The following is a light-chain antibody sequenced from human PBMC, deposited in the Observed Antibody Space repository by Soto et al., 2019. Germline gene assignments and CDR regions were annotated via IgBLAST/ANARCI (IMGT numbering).Light chain of an antibody. CDR2: EVS. J-gene: IGLJ1*01. V-gene: IGLV2-14*01. CDR1: SSDVGGYNY. CDR3: SSYTSSSIYV. Sequence: ALTQPASVSGSPGQSITISCTGTSSDVGGYNYVSWYQQHPGKAPKLMIYEVSNRPSGVSNRFSGSKSGNTASLTISGLQAEDEADYYCSSYTSSSIYVFGTGTKVTVL.